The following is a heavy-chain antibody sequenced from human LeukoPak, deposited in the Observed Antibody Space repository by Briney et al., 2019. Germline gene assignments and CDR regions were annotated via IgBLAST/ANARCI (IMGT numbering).Heavy chain of an antibody. CDR3: ARDLLGKGGNYYCAY. V-gene: IGHV1-69*01. J-gene: IGHJ4*02. Sequence: GSSVKVSCKASGGTFSSYAISWVRQAPGQGLEWMGGIIPIFGTANYAQKFQGRVTITADESTSTAYMELSSLRSEDTAVYYCARDLLGKGGNYYCAYWGQGTLVTVSS. D-gene: IGHD4-23*01. CDR2: IIPIFGTA. CDR1: GGTFSSYA.